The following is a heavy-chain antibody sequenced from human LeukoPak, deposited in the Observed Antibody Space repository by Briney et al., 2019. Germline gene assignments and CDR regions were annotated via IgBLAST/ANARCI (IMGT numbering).Heavy chain of an antibody. CDR2: INPNSGGT. J-gene: IGHJ4*02. D-gene: IGHD6-19*01. Sequence: GASVKVSYKTSGYTFSSYGISWVRQAPGQGLEWMGWINPNSGGTNYAQKFQGRVTMTRDTSISTAYMDLSSLRSDDTAVYYCARYRSGWDAGYWGQGTLVTVSS. CDR1: GYTFSSYG. V-gene: IGHV1-2*02. CDR3: ARYRSGWDAGY.